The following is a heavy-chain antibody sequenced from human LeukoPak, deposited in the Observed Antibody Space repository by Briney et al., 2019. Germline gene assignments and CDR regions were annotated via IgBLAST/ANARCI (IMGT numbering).Heavy chain of an antibody. D-gene: IGHD2/OR15-2a*01. CDR3: ARASAIRHLSDY. Sequence: ASVKVSCKASGYTFTSYDINWVRQATGQGLEWMGWMNPNSGNTGYAQKFQGRVTMTRNTSISTAYMELSSRRSEDTAVYYCARASAIRHLSDYWGQGTLVTVSS. J-gene: IGHJ4*02. V-gene: IGHV1-8*01. CDR2: MNPNSGNT. CDR1: GYTFTSYD.